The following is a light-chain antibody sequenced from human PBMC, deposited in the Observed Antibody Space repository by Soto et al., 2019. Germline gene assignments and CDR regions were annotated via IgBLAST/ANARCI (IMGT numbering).Light chain of an antibody. CDR2: DVS. J-gene: IGLJ1*01. CDR3: SSYTTSSTEV. V-gene: IGLV2-14*01. Sequence: QSVLTQPASVSGSPGQSIAISCTGTSSDVGAYNYVSWYQQHPGKAPKLIIYDVSSRPSGVSNRFSGSKSGNTASLTISGLQAEDEADYYCSSYTTSSTEVFGTGTKVTVL. CDR1: SSDVGAYNY.